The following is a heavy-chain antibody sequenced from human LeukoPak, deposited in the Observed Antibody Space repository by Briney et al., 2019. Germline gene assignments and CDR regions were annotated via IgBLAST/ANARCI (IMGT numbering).Heavy chain of an antibody. CDR1: GYNFTSYW. Sequence: GASLQISCKGSGYNFTSYWIGWVRQLPGKGVEWMGIIYPGDSDTRDSTSFQGQVTISAEKSSRTAYLQWSSLKASDTAMYYCARLGQLLYNSGQFDYWGQGTLVTVSS. D-gene: IGHD2-2*02. CDR3: ARLGQLLYNSGQFDY. J-gene: IGHJ4*02. V-gene: IGHV5-51*01. CDR2: IYPGDSDT.